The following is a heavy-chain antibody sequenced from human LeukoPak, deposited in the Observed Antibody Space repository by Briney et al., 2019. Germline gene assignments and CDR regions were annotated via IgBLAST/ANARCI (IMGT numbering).Heavy chain of an antibody. J-gene: IGHJ4*02. CDR2: LSASGST. CDR3: ARDTRSYDTSGYYYFDY. V-gene: IGHV4-61*01. Sequence: SETLSLTCTVSGGSVSSGSYYWSWIRQPPGKGLEWIGYLSASGSTNYNPSLESRVTISVDTSRNQFSLKLSSVTAADAAVYYCARDTRSYDTSGYYYFDYWGQGALVTVSS. CDR1: GGSVSSGSYY. D-gene: IGHD3-22*01.